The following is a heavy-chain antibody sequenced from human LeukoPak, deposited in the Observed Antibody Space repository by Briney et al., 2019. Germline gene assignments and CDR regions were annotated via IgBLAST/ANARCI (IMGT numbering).Heavy chain of an antibody. CDR2: ISAYNGNT. D-gene: IGHD2/OR15-2a*01. V-gene: IGHV1-18*01. CDR3: ARDSRGINTWVY. CDR1: GYTFTSYG. J-gene: IGHJ4*02. Sequence: ASVKVSCKASGYTFTSYGISWVRQAPGQGLEWMGWISAYNGNTNYAQKLQGRVTMTTDTSTSTASMELRSLRSDDTAVYYCARDSRGINTWVYWGQGTLVTVSS.